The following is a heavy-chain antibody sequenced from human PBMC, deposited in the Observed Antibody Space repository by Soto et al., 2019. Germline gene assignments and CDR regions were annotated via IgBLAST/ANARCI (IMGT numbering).Heavy chain of an antibody. J-gene: IGHJ1*01. D-gene: IGHD6-13*01. Sequence: EGSLRLSCSASGFTFSSYAMHWVRQAPGKGLEYVSAISSNGGSTYYADSVKGRFTISRDNSKNTLYLQMSSLRAEDTAVYYCVKDEGIAAAGRNGGDFQHWGQGTLVTVSS. CDR2: ISSNGGST. CDR1: GFTFSSYA. V-gene: IGHV3-64D*09. CDR3: VKDEGIAAAGRNGGDFQH.